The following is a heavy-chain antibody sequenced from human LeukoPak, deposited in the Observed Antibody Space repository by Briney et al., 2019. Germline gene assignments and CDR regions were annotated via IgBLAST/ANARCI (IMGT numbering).Heavy chain of an antibody. V-gene: IGHV1-2*02. CDR1: GYTFTGYY. Sequence: ASVKVSCKASGYTFTGYYMHWVRQAPGQGLEWMGWINPNSGGTNYAQKFQGRVTMTRDTSISTAYMELSRLRSDDTAVYYCARAYSSGWYDMSDYYYYGMDVWGQGTTVTVSS. J-gene: IGHJ6*02. CDR2: INPNSGGT. CDR3: ARAYSSGWYDMSDYYYYGMDV. D-gene: IGHD6-19*01.